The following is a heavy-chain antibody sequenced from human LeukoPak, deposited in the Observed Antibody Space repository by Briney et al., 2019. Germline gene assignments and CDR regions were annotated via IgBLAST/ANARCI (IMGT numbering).Heavy chain of an antibody. V-gene: IGHV3-7*01. J-gene: IGHJ4*02. Sequence: GGSRRLSCAASGFTFNRDWTAWVRQAPGKGLEWVANIKEDGSEKNYVDSVKGRFTISRDNAKSSLYLQMNSLRAEDTAVYYCARDSQWELPDDYWGQGTLVTVSS. D-gene: IGHD1-26*01. CDR3: ARDSQWELPDDY. CDR2: IKEDGSEK. CDR1: GFTFNRDW.